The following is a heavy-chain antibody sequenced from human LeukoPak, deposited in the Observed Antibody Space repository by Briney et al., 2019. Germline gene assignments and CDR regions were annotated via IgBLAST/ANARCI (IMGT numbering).Heavy chain of an antibody. CDR1: GYTFTGYY. CDR2: INPNSGGT. Sequence: ASVKVSCKASGYTFTGYYMHWVRQTPGQGLEWMEWINPNSGGTNYAQKFQGWVTMTRDTSISTAYMELSRLRSDDTAVYYCARVGSSSWYNWFDPWGQGTLVTVSS. D-gene: IGHD6-13*01. J-gene: IGHJ5*02. V-gene: IGHV1-2*04. CDR3: ARVGSSSWYNWFDP.